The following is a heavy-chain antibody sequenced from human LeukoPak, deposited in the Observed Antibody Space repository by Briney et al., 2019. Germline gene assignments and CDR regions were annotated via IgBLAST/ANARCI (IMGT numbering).Heavy chain of an antibody. D-gene: IGHD3-10*02. Sequence: GASVKVSCKASGYTFTSYGISWVRQAPGQGLEWMGWISAYNGNTNYAQKLQGRVTMTTDTSTSTAYMELRSLRSDDTAVYYCARVVRGVGWYNWFDPWGQGTLVTVSS. J-gene: IGHJ5*02. CDR3: ARVVRGVGWYNWFDP. CDR2: ISAYNGNT. CDR1: GYTFTSYG. V-gene: IGHV1-18*01.